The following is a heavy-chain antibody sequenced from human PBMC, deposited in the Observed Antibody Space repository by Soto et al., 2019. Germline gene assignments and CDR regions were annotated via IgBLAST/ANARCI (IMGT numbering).Heavy chain of an antibody. Sequence: QVTLKESGPVLVKPTETLTLTCTVSGFSLSNARMGVSWISQPPGKALEWLAHIFSNDEKSYSTSLKSRLTISKDTSKSQVVLTMTNMDPVDTATYYCERITYSSSWGDAFDIWGQGTMVTVSS. V-gene: IGHV2-26*01. J-gene: IGHJ3*02. D-gene: IGHD6-13*01. CDR3: ERITYSSSWGDAFDI. CDR2: IFSNDEK. CDR1: GFSLSNARMG.